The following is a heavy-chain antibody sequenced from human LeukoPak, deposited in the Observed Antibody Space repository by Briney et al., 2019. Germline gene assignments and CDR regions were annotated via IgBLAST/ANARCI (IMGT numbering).Heavy chain of an antibody. CDR2: IYTSEST. J-gene: IGHJ4*02. CDR3: ARPSGRSSTGEFDY. Sequence: SETLSLTCAVSGGSINTYYWSWIRQPAGKGLEWIGRIYTSESTYYNPSLKSRVTISVDTSKNQFSLKLSSVTAADTAVYYCARPSGRSSTGEFDYWGQGTLVTVSS. D-gene: IGHD2-2*01. CDR1: GGSINTYY. V-gene: IGHV4-4*07.